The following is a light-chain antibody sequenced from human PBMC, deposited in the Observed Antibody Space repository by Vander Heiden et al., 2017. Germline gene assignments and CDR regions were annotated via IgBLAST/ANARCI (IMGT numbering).Light chain of an antibody. J-gene: IGLJ3*02. CDR2: LEGSGNN. V-gene: IGLV4-60*03. Sequence: QPVLTPSSSASASLGSSVKLTCTLSSGHSSYINAWHQQQPGKAPRDFMKLEGSGNNNKGSEIPARFSGSSSGADRYLTISNLQAEDEADYYCETGYSNTRVFGGGTKLTVL. CDR3: ETGYSNTRV. CDR1: SGHSSYI.